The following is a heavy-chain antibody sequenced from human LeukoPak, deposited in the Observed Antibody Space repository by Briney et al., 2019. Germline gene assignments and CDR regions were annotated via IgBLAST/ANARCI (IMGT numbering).Heavy chain of an antibody. V-gene: IGHV3-23*01. Sequence: GGSLTLSCAPSGLTFSIYAMSCVRHPPGKGREWVSAINGSVGRTYYAHSVTGRLTISRDNSKNTLYLQLMSLRAEDTAVYYGAKDAVYRRDYDDSSGYFDYWGQGTLVTVSS. J-gene: IGHJ4*02. CDR2: INGSVGRT. D-gene: IGHD3-22*01. CDR3: AKDAVYRRDYDDSSGYFDY. CDR1: GLTFSIYA.